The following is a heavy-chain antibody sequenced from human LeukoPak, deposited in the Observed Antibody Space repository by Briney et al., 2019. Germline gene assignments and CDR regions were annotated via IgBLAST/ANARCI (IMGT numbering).Heavy chain of an antibody. CDR1: GCTLNNYS. V-gene: IGHV3-48*04. Sequence: PGGPLRLSCAASGCTLNNYSMNLVRQPPGKGLEWVSYISTSSSTRYYADSVKGRFTISRDNAMNSLYLQMNSLRAEDTAVYYCARTRDPPTCYYVDMDIWGKGTTVTVSS. CDR2: ISTSSSTR. D-gene: IGHD1-1*01. J-gene: IGHJ6*03. CDR3: ARTRDPPTCYYVDMDI.